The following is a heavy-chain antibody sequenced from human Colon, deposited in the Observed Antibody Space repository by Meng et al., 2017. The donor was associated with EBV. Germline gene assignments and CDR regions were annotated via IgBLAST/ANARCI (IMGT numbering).Heavy chain of an antibody. D-gene: IGHD3-10*01. CDR1: GDSITNYNW. V-gene: IGHV4-4*02. CDR2: IPNRGSS. Sequence: RDSGPALVKPSPTLHLTCAVSGDSITNYNWWASGRQPQGKGVEWIGEIPNRGSSAYNPSLKSRVSMSIDKSKNQFSLKLTSVTAAYTAVYHCLRGSGGSVWGQGTLVTVSS. J-gene: IGHJ1*01. CDR3: LRGSGGSV.